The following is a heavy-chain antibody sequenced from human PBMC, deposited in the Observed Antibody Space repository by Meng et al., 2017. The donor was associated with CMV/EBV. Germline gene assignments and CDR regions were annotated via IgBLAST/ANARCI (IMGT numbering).Heavy chain of an antibody. J-gene: IGHJ4*02. Sequence: LSLPCAVYGGSFSGSSWTWIRQSPAKGLEWIGNIKDTGTTNYNPSLKSRVSILVDTSKNQFSLKLKSVTGADTAIYYCARGAPGYWGQGTLVTVSS. V-gene: IGHV4-34*01. CDR2: IKDTGTT. CDR3: ARGAPGY. CDR1: GGSFSGSS.